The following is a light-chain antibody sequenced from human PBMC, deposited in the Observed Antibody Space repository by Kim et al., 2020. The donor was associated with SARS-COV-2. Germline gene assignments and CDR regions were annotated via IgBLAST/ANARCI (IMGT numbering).Light chain of an antibody. CDR1: NIGGKT. J-gene: IGLJ3*02. Sequence: PGNTAKITCGGNNIGGKTVHWYQQKPGQAPVLVMYYETERPSGIPERFSGSNSGNTATLTISRVEGGDEADYYCQVWDSSNDHPVFGGGTQLTVL. V-gene: IGLV3-21*04. CDR3: QVWDSSNDHPV. CDR2: YET.